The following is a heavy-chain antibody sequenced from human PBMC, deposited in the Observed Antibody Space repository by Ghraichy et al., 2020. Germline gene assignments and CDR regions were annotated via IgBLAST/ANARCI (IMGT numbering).Heavy chain of an antibody. CDR3: ARNLYGITASYYYYGMDV. J-gene: IGHJ6*02. V-gene: IGHV3-21*01. CDR2: ISSSSSSI. CDR1: GFTFSSYS. D-gene: IGHD1-20*01. Sequence: GGSLRLSFAASGFTFSSYSMNWVRQAPGKGLEWVSSISSSSSSIYYADSLKGRFTISRDNAKNSLYLQMNSLRAEDTALYYCARNLYGITASYYYYGMDVWGQGTTVTVSS.